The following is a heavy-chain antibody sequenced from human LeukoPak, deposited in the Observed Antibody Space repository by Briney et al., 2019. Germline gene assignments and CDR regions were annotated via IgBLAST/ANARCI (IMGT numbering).Heavy chain of an antibody. D-gene: IGHD3/OR15-3a*01. Sequence: GGSLRLSCAASGFTFSDYYMTWIRQAPGKGLEWVSYITHSGNTIHYADSVKGRFTISRDNAKNLLYLQMSSLRVEDTAVYYCASWAGNAQSDSWTGPFDYWGQGTLVTVSS. V-gene: IGHV3-11*04. CDR1: GFTFSDYY. CDR2: ITHSGNTI. J-gene: IGHJ4*02. CDR3: ASWAGNAQSDSWTGPFDY.